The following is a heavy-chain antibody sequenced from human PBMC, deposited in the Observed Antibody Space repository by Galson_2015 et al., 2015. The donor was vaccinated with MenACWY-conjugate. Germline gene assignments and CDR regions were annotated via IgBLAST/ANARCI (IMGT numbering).Heavy chain of an antibody. CDR3: ARLPRGINLILEGS. CDR2: IHHSETT. CDR1: GGSIYSSDHW. J-gene: IGHJ5*02. V-gene: IGHV4-39*01. D-gene: IGHD3-22*01. Sequence: TLSLTCSVSGGSIYSSDHWWGWIRQPPGQGLEWIAGIHHSETTHYNPSLKSRVSISVDTSKNQFSLKLNSVSAADTAVYYCARLPRGINLILEGSWGQGILVTVSS.